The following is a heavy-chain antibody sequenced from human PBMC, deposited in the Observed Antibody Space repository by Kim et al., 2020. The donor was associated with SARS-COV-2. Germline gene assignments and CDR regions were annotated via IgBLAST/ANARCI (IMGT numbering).Heavy chain of an antibody. CDR3: AHRRSYYDILTGYQNYWYFDL. D-gene: IGHD3-9*01. Sequence: SGPTLVNPTQTLTLTCTFSGFSLSTSGVGVGWIRQPPGKALEWLALIYWDDDKRYSPSLKSRLTITKDTSKNQVVLTMTNMDPVDTATYYCAHRRSYYDILTGYQNYWYFDLWGRGTLVTVSS. J-gene: IGHJ2*01. V-gene: IGHV2-5*02. CDR2: IYWDDDK. CDR1: GFSLSTSGVG.